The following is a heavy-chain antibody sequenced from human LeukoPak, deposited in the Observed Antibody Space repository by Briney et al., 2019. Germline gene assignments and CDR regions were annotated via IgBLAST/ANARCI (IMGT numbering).Heavy chain of an antibody. J-gene: IGHJ4*02. V-gene: IGHV3-23*01. CDR2: ISSSGANT. CDR3: AKGSQMYGFLFDY. CDR1: GFGFNDAA. D-gene: IGHD2-8*01. Sequence: GGSLRLSCAASGFGFNDAAMTWVRQAPGKGLEWVSLISSSGANTYYADSVKGRFTISRDNSKNTLFLQMNSLRAEDTAVYYCAKGSQMYGFLFDYWGQGTLVTVSS.